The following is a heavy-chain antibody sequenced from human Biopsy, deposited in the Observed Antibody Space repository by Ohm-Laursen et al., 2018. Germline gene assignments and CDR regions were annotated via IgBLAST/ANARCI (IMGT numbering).Heavy chain of an antibody. CDR2: IYYSGNT. CDR3: ARATNSTGWPYYYFYGMGV. Sequence: GTLSLTCTVSGGSISSDYWSWIRQTPGKGLEWIGYIYYSGNTNYNPSLKSRVTISVDTSKNQFSLRLNSVTAADTAVYYCARATNSTGWPYYYFYGMGVWGQGTTVTVSS. D-gene: IGHD2/OR15-2a*01. CDR1: GGSISSDY. V-gene: IGHV4-59*01. J-gene: IGHJ6*02.